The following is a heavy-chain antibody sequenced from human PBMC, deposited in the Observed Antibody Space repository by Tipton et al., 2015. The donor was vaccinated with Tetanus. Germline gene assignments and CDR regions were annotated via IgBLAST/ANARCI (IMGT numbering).Heavy chain of an antibody. V-gene: IGHV4-59*11. CDR1: GGSIRDHI. D-gene: IGHD3/OR15-3a*01. CDR3: ATRPAGADCYAYFDY. Sequence: TLSLTCTVSGGSIRDHIWSWIRQPTGKGLEWIWYIYYSGTTQYNPSLKSRVTISVDTSKNQISLKLSSVTAADTAVYYCATRPAGADCYAYFDYWGQGTLVTVSS. CDR2: IYYSGTT. J-gene: IGHJ4*02.